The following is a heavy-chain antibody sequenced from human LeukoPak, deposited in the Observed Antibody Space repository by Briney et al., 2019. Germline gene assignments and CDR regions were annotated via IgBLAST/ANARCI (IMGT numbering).Heavy chain of an antibody. Sequence: SETLSLTCAVSGYSISSGYYWAWIRQSPGKGLECIGSIYHSGTAYYNPSLKSRVTISVDTSKNQFSLKLRSVTAADTAVYFCARQRYYGSWGLFDYWGQRTLVTVSS. CDR2: IYHSGTA. V-gene: IGHV4-38-2*01. D-gene: IGHD3-10*01. CDR1: GYSISSGYY. CDR3: ARQRYYGSWGLFDY. J-gene: IGHJ4*02.